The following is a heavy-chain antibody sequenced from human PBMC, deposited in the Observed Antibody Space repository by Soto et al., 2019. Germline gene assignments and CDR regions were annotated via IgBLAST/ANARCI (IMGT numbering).Heavy chain of an antibody. D-gene: IGHD6-19*01. CDR2: LSSTVIT. V-gene: IGHV4-39*01. Sequence: PSATXSLTCKFSVDSIILSRSHLCSCIRQPPGKGLEWIGSLSSTVITTHNPSLGSRFTISVDAPNNKFSLEVTSVTAADTGFYYCARQMSSGIWEFDSWGQGTPVKVYS. CDR3: ARQMSSGIWEFDS. J-gene: IGHJ4*02. CDR1: VDSIILSRSH.